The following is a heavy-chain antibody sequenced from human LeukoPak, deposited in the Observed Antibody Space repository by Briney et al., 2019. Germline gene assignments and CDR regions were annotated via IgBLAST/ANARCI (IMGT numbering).Heavy chain of an antibody. Sequence: SSETLSLTCTVSGGSISSYYWSWIRQPPGKGLEWIGHIYYSGSITYNPSLKSRVTISVDTSKNQFSLKLRSVTAADTAVYYCARAGDGYNRNFDYWGQGTLVTVSS. V-gene: IGHV4-59*01. J-gene: IGHJ4*02. CDR2: IYYSGSI. CDR3: ARAGDGYNRNFDY. D-gene: IGHD5-24*01. CDR1: GGSISSYY.